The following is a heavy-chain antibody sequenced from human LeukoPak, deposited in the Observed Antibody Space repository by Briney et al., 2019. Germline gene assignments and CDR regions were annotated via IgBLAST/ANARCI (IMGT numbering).Heavy chain of an antibody. CDR3: ARRTSDDYGDYGDY. J-gene: IGHJ4*02. D-gene: IGHD4-17*01. V-gene: IGHV4-34*01. CDR2: IKHSGST. Sequence: SETLSLTCAVYGGPFNAYYWSWIRQPPGKGLEWIGEIKHSGSTNYNPSLKSRVTISVDTSKNQFSLQASSVTAADTAVYYCARRTSDDYGDYGDYWGQGTLVTVSS. CDR1: GGPFNAYY.